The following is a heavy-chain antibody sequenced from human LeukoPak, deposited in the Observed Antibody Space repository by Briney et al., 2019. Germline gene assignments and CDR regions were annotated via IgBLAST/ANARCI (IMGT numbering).Heavy chain of an antibody. CDR3: ARDNYYDSSGFDY. CDR1: GGTFSSYA. D-gene: IGHD3-22*01. Sequence: GASVKVSCKASGGTFSSYAISWVRQAPGQGLEWMGWMNPNSGNTGYAQKFQGRVTMTRNTSISTAYMELSSLRSEDTAVYYCARDNYYDSSGFDYWGQGTLVTVSS. CDR2: MNPNSGNT. V-gene: IGHV1-8*02. J-gene: IGHJ4*02.